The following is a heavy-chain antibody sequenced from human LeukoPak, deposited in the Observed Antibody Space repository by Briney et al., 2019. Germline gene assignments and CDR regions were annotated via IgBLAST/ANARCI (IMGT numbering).Heavy chain of an antibody. CDR3: ARVLTTVSAGAFDI. V-gene: IGHV3-21*01. D-gene: IGHD4-17*01. J-gene: IGHJ3*02. CDR1: GFTFSSYS. Sequence: NPGGSLRLSCAASGFTFSSYSMNWVRQAPGKGLEWVSSISSSSSYIYYADSVKGRFTISRDNAKSSLYLQMNSLRAEDTAVYYCARVLTTVSAGAFDIWGQGTMVTVSS. CDR2: ISSSSSYI.